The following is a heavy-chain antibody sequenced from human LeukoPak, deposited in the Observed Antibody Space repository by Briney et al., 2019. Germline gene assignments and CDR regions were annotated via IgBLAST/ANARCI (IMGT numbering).Heavy chain of an antibody. CDR3: ARVAGWHWFDL. CDR1: GFTFSSYD. Sequence: PGGSLRPSCAVSGFTFSSYDISWVRHAPGRGLEWGSSIRPHGDNTSYGASVKGRFTIYRDNSKNTVYLQMINMRVDDTAVYYCARVAGWHWFDLWGQGTLVTVSS. D-gene: IGHD6-19*01. J-gene: IGHJ5*02. CDR2: IRPHGDNT. V-gene: IGHV3-23*01.